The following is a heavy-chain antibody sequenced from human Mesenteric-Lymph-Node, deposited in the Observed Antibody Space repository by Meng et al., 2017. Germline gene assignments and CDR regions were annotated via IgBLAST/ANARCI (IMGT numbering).Heavy chain of an antibody. V-gene: IGHV1-18*01. Sequence: ASVKVSCKASGYTFTSYGISWVRQAPGQGLEWMGWISAYNGNTNYAQKLQGRVTMTTDTSTSTAYMELRSLRSEDTAVYYCARDKLYSSGWYISRNYYYYGMDVWGQGTTVTFSS. J-gene: IGHJ6*02. CDR3: ARDKLYSSGWYISRNYYYYGMDV. D-gene: IGHD6-19*01. CDR2: ISAYNGNT. CDR1: GYTFTSYG.